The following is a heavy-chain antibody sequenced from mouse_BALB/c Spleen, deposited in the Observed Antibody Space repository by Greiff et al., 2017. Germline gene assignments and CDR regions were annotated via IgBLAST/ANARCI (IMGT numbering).Heavy chain of an antibody. CDR3: TRKKTGTWDY. CDR2: ISSGGST. D-gene: IGHD4-1*01. Sequence: EVKLMESGGGLVKPGGSLKLSCAASGFTFSSYAMSWVRQTPEKRLEWVASISSGGSTYYPDSVKGRFTISRDNARNILYLQMSSLRSEDTAMYYCTRKKTGTWDYWGQGTTLTVSS. CDR1: GFTFSSYA. V-gene: IGHV5-6-5*01. J-gene: IGHJ2*01.